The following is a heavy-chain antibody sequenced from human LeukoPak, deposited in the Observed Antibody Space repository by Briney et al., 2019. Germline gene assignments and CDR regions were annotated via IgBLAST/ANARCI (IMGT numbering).Heavy chain of an antibody. V-gene: IGHV3-48*03. CDR2: ISSSGSTI. D-gene: IGHD6-19*01. J-gene: IGHJ3*02. CDR1: GFTFSSYE. CDR3: ARRSSGWYPYAFDI. Sequence: GGSLRLSCAASGFTFSSYEMNWVRQAPGRGLEWVSYISSSGSTIYYAGSVKGRFTISRDNAKNSLYLQMNSLRAEDTAVYYCARRSSGWYPYAFDIWGQGTMVTVSS.